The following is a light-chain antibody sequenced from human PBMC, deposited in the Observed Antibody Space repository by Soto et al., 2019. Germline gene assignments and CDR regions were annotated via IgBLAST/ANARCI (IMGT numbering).Light chain of an antibody. Sequence: DIQMTHSPSTLSASVGDKITNTCRASQSISSWLAWYQQKPGKAPKLLIYKASSLESGVPSRFSGSGSGTEFTLTISSLQPDDFATYYCQQYNSYPWTFGQGTKVDIK. CDR3: QQYNSYPWT. CDR1: QSISSW. CDR2: KAS. J-gene: IGKJ1*01. V-gene: IGKV1-5*03.